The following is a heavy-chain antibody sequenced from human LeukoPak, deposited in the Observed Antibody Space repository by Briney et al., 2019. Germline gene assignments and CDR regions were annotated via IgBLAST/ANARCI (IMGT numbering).Heavy chain of an antibody. CDR2: IRYDGSNK. CDR1: AFTFSRYG. J-gene: IGHJ4*02. D-gene: IGHD4-17*01. Sequence: GGSLRLSCAASAFTFSRYGMHWVSQAPGKGLEWVAFIRYDGSNKYYADSVKGRFTISRDNSKNTLYLQMNSLRAEDTAVYYCAKEIWPTVTTPGWTYFDYWGQGALVTVSS. V-gene: IGHV3-30*02. CDR3: AKEIWPTVTTPGWTYFDY.